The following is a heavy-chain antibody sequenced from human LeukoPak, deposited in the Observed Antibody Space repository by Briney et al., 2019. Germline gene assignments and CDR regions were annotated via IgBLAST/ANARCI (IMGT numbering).Heavy chain of an antibody. Sequence: SETLSLTCTVSGGSMSGYFWSWIRQPPGKGLEWTGYIYYSGSTNYNPSLKSRVTISVDTSKDQFSLKLSSVTAADTAVYYCARSITSSWYGDFQHWGQGTLVTVSS. CDR1: GGSMSGYF. J-gene: IGHJ1*01. D-gene: IGHD6-13*01. CDR3: ARSITSSWYGDFQH. V-gene: IGHV4-59*01. CDR2: IYYSGST.